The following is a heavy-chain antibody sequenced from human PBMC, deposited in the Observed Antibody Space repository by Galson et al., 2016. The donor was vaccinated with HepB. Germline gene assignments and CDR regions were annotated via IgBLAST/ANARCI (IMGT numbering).Heavy chain of an antibody. J-gene: IGHJ4*02. CDR3: ARADGSLSSIGFEY. V-gene: IGHV2-70*04. D-gene: IGHD6-6*01. CDR2: IDWDDAK. CDR1: GISLHKQGVR. Sequence: PALVKPTQTLTLTCSFSGISLHKQGVRVSWIRQPPGRALEWLARIDWDDAKYYSTSLRTRLTISKDVARAEVVLTMANMDPEETATYYCARADGSLSSIGFEYWGQGALVTVSS.